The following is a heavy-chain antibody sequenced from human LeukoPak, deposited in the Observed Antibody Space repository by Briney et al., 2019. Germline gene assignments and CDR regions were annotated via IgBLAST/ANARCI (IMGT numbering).Heavy chain of an antibody. D-gene: IGHD4/OR15-4a*01. Sequence: GGSLRLSCAASGFTFSSYSMNWVRQAPGKGLEWVANIKQDGNEKYCADSMKGRFTISRDNAKNSLDLQMNSLRAEDTAVYYCARDTLGEGEDANYAVYYFDYWGQGSVVTVSS. CDR1: GFTFSSYS. CDR3: ARDTLGEGEDANYAVYYFDY. CDR2: IKQDGNEK. J-gene: IGHJ4*02. V-gene: IGHV3-7*01.